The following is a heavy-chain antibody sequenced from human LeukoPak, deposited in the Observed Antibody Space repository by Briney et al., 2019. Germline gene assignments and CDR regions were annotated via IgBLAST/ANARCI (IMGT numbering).Heavy chain of an antibody. Sequence: GGSLRLSCAASGFIFSNYAMQWVRQAPGMGLEWVAFIRYDGGNTYYADSVKGRFTISRDNSKDTLYLQMNSLRAEDTAVYYCAKDLRERDAKNDAFDIWGQGTMVTVSS. CDR2: IRYDGGNT. CDR1: GFIFSNYA. CDR3: AKDLRERDAKNDAFDI. V-gene: IGHV3-30*02. J-gene: IGHJ3*02. D-gene: IGHD6-25*01.